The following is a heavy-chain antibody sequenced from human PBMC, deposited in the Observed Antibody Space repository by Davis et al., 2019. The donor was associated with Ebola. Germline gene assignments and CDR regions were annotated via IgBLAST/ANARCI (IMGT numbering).Heavy chain of an antibody. V-gene: IGHV1-69*13. D-gene: IGHD3-9*01. J-gene: IGHJ4*02. CDR2: IIHIFGTA. CDR1: GGTFSSYA. CDR3: ASSGGGLRYFDWSLDY. Sequence: SVKVSCKASGGTFSSYAISWVRQAPGQGLEWMGGIIHIFGTANSAQKFQGRVTITADESTSTAYMELSSLRSEDTAVYYCASSGGGLRYFDWSLDYWGQGTLVTVSS.